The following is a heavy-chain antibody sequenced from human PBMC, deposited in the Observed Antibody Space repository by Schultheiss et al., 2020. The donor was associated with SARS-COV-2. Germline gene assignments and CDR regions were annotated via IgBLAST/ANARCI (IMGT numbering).Heavy chain of an antibody. J-gene: IGHJ4*02. CDR3: ARDSGYFRIDY. CDR2: IKQDGSEK. CDR1: GFTFSSYW. V-gene: IGHV3-7*03. Sequence: GGSLRLSCAASGFTFSSYWMSWVRQAPGKGLEWVANIKQDGSEKYYVDSVKGRFTISRDNAKNFLYLQMSSLRDDDTAVYHCARDSGYFRIDYWGQGTLVTVSS. D-gene: IGHD6-25*01.